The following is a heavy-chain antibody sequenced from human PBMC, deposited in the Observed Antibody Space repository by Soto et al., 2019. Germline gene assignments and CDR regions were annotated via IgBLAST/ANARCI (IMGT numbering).Heavy chain of an antibody. D-gene: IGHD3-3*01. J-gene: IGHJ6*02. CDR3: ARVLGGHYYYYGMDV. V-gene: IGHV4-30-4*01. CDR2: IYYSGST. Sequence: QVQLQESGPGLVKPSQTLSLTCTVSGGSISSGDYYWSWIRQPPGKGLEWIGYIYYSGSTYYNPSHKSRVTISGDPSKSQCSLKLSSVTAAGTAVYYCARVLGGHYYYYGMDVWGQGTTVTVS. CDR1: GGSISSGDYY.